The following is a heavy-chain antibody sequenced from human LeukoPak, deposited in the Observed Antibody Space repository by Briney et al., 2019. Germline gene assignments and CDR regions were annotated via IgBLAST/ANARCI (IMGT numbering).Heavy chain of an antibody. V-gene: IGHV1-18*01. D-gene: IGHD4-17*01. Sequence: ASVKVSCKASGYTFTSYGISWVRQAPGQGLEGMGWISAYNGNTNYAQKLQGRVTMTTDTSTSTAYMELRSLRSDDAAVYYCARTPGGNYGVVGDYWGQGTLVTVSS. CDR1: GYTFTSYG. CDR3: ARTPGGNYGVVGDY. J-gene: IGHJ4*02. CDR2: ISAYNGNT.